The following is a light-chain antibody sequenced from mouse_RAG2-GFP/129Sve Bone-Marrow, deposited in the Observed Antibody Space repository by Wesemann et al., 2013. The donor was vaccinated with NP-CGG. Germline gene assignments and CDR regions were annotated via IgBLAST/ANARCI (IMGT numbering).Light chain of an antibody. CDR3: QQFTSSPRT. J-gene: IGKJ1*01. V-gene: IGKV4-68*01. CDR1: SSVSY. Sequence: QIVLTQSPALMSASPGEKVTMTCSASSSVSYMYWYQQKPRSSPKPWIYLTSNLASGVPARFSGSGSGTSYSLTISSMEAEDAATYYCQQFTSSPRTFGGGTKLEIK. CDR2: LTS.